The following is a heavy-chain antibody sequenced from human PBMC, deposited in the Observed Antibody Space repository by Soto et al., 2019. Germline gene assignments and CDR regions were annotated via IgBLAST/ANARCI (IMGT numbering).Heavy chain of an antibody. CDR1: GFTFSNAW. Sequence: PGGSLRLSCAASGFTFSNAWMNWVRQAPGKGLEWVGRIKSKTDGGTTDYAAPVKGRFTISRDDSKNTLYLQMNSLKTEDTAVYYCTTGIAAAGIWYGMDVWGQGTTVTVSS. CDR3: TTGIAAAGIWYGMDV. D-gene: IGHD6-13*01. J-gene: IGHJ6*02. CDR2: IKSKTDGGTT. V-gene: IGHV3-15*07.